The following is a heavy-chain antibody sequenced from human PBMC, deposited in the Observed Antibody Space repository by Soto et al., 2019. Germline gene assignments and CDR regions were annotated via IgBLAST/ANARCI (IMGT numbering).Heavy chain of an antibody. Sequence: GESLKISCKGSGYSFTSYWIGWVRQMPGKGLEWMGIIYPGDSDTRYSPSFQGQVTISADKSISTAYLQWSSLKASDTAMYYCARHRGGRFLEWSTPFFDYWGQGTLVTVSS. D-gene: IGHD3-3*01. CDR2: IYPGDSDT. CDR1: GYSFTSYW. V-gene: IGHV5-51*01. CDR3: ARHRGGRFLEWSTPFFDY. J-gene: IGHJ4*02.